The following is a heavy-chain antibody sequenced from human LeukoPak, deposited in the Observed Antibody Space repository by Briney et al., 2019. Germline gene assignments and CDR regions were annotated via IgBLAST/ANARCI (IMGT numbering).Heavy chain of an antibody. D-gene: IGHD5/OR15-5a*01. CDR2: VNNDGSST. CDR1: GFSFNKHW. Sequence: PGGSLRLSXAAPGFSFNKHWMHSVRQAPGQGLVGLSYVNNDGSSTTYADSVKGRFTISRDNAKNTLYLQMNSLRAEDTAVYYCARGGLSTGLDYWGQGTLVTVSS. CDR3: ARGGLSTGLDY. V-gene: IGHV3-74*01. J-gene: IGHJ4*02.